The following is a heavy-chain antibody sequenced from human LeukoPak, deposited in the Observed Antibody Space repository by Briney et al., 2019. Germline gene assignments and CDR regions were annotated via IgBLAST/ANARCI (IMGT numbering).Heavy chain of an antibody. CDR3: AKELRSSGARGIDY. CDR2: ISGDGDNT. V-gene: IGHV3-43*02. CDR1: GFTFDNYA. Sequence: GGSLRLSCAASGFTFDNYAMYWVRQAPGKGLEWVSLISGDGDNTYYADSVKGRITISRDNSKNSLYLQMNSLRTEDTALYYCAKELRSSGARGIDYWGQGTLVTVSS. J-gene: IGHJ4*02. D-gene: IGHD2-15*01.